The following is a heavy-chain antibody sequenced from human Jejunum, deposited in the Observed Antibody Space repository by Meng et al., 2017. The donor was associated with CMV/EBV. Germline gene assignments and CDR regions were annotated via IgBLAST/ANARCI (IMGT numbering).Heavy chain of an antibody. CDR3: ARDEYGSGSCLDY. J-gene: IGHJ4*02. Sequence: RFTVRSNYMNWVRQAPGKGLEWVSIICSGGTTYCADSVKGRFTISRDNSNNILYLQMNSLTPEDTAVYFCARDEYGSGSCLDYWGQGTLVTVSS. CDR2: ICSGGTT. CDR1: RFTVRSNY. V-gene: IGHV3-53*05. D-gene: IGHD3-10*01.